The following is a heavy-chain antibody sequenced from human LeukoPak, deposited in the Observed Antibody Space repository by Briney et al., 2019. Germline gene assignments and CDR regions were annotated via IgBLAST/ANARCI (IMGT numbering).Heavy chain of an antibody. CDR1: GGSISSSSYY. CDR2: IYYSGSN. CDR3: ARDRRYCSSTSCLDRFDP. J-gene: IGHJ5*02. V-gene: IGHV4-39*07. D-gene: IGHD2-2*01. Sequence: SETLSLTCTVSGGSISSSSYYWGWLRQPRGKGLEWIGSIYYSGSNYYNPSLKSRVTISVDTSKNQFSLKLSSVTAADTAVYYCARDRRYCSSTSCLDRFDPWGQGTLVTVSS.